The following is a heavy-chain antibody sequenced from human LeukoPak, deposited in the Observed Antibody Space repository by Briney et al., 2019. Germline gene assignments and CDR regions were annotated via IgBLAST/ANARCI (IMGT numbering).Heavy chain of an antibody. CDR3: ATSRQLWLQSGPY. V-gene: IGHV1-46*01. J-gene: IGHJ4*02. Sequence: ASVKVSCKASGYTFTSYYMHWVRQAPGQGLEWMGIINPSGGSTSYAQKFQGRVTMTRDTSTSTVYMELSSLRSEDTGVYYCATSRQLWLQSGPYWGQGTLVTVSS. D-gene: IGHD5-18*01. CDR1: GYTFTSYY. CDR2: INPSGGST.